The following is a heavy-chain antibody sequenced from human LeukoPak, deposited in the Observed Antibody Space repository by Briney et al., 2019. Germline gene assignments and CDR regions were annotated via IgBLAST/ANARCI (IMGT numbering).Heavy chain of an antibody. Sequence: PSETLSLTCAVYGGSFSGYYWSWIRQPPGKGLEWIGEINHSGSTKYNPSLKSRVTISVDTSKIQFSLKLSSVNAADTGVYYCARGISDCSGGSCYSPYAFDIWGQGTMVTVSS. V-gene: IGHV4-34*01. J-gene: IGHJ3*02. CDR2: INHSGST. CDR1: GGSFSGYY. D-gene: IGHD2-15*01. CDR3: ARGISDCSGGSCYSPYAFDI.